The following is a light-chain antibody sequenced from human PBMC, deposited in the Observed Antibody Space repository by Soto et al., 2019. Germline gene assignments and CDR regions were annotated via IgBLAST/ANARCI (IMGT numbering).Light chain of an antibody. CDR1: QSISSR. CDR2: AAS. CDR3: QERTGWPPWT. V-gene: IGKV1-39*01. J-gene: IGKJ1*01. Sequence: IQMTQSPSSLSASVGDRVTITCRASQSISSRLNWFQQKSGKAPTLLMYAASTLQSGVPSRFSGGGSGTAFTLTISSLRPEDFAVYYCQERTGWPPWTFGQGTKVDIK.